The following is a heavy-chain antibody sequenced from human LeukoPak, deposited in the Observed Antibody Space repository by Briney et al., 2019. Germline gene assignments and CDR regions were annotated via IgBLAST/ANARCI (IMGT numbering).Heavy chain of an antibody. CDR1: RYSFTCFW. CDR3: ASASSSWYANLFYY. Sequence: GEALKISCQGSRYSFTCFWIGWVRQIPGKGLGWMGIIYFGDFDTRYSPSFQGQVTIPADKSIRTAYLQWSRLKGSDTAMYYCASASSSWYANLFYYWGQGTLVTVSS. V-gene: IGHV5-51*01. J-gene: IGHJ4*02. D-gene: IGHD6-13*01. CDR2: IYFGDFDT.